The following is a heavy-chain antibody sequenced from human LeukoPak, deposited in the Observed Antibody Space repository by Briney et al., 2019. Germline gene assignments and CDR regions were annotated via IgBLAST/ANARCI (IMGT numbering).Heavy chain of an antibody. D-gene: IGHD3-3*01. J-gene: IGHJ4*02. CDR2: ISSSSSTI. Sequence: PGGSLRLSCAASGFTFSSYGMTWVRQAPGKGLEWVSYISSSSSTIYYADSVKGRFTISRDNAKNSLYLQMNSLRAEDTAVYYCARDLARGFSDYWGQGTLVTVSS. CDR3: ARDLARGFSDY. V-gene: IGHV3-48*01. CDR1: GFTFSSYG.